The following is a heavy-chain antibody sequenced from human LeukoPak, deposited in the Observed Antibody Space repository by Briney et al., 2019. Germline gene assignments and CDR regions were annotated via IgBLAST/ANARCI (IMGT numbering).Heavy chain of an antibody. CDR3: VREYHGGYFDF. D-gene: IGHD3-16*01. V-gene: IGHV1-46*03. J-gene: IGHJ4*02. Sequence: ASVKVSCKASGYIFTSYYMHWVRQAPGQGLEWLGVVYPSAGTSDPAQRFRARITLSDDTSTSTAYMELRSLKSEDTAIYFCVREYHGGYFDFLGQGTLVTVSS. CDR2: VYPSAGTS. CDR1: GYIFTSYY.